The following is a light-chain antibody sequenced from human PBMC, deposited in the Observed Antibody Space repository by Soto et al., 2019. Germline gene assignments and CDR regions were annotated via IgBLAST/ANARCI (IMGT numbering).Light chain of an antibody. CDR1: RDISNS. Sequence: DIQMTLSPSSVSASVGDRLTITCRASRDISNSLAWYQQTPGKAPKLLLRGASSLHRGVPSRFSGGGAGTEFTLTISSLQSEDFAVYICQQYDKWPLTFGGGTKVDIK. CDR2: GAS. V-gene: IGKV1-12*01. CDR3: QQYDKWPLT. J-gene: IGKJ4*01.